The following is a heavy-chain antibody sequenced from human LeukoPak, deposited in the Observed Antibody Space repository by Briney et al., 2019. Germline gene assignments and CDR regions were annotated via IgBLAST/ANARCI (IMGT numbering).Heavy chain of an antibody. Sequence: ETLSLTCAVSAYSISSGYYWGWIRQPPGKGLEWIGSINHGGSTNHNRSLKSRITISIDRSKNQFSLKLNSVTAADSAVYYCATNVTYSFDNWGQGTLVTVPS. J-gene: IGHJ4*02. CDR1: AYSISSGYY. V-gene: IGHV4-38-2*01. CDR3: ATNVTYSFDN. D-gene: IGHD2-21*02. CDR2: INHGGST.